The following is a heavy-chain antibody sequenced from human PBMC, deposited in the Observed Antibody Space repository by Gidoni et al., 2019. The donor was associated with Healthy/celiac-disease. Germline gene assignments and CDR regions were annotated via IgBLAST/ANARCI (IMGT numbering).Heavy chain of an antibody. D-gene: IGHD6-19*01. CDR1: GGSISSGGYY. J-gene: IGHJ4*02. Sequence: QVQLQESGPGLVKPSQTLSLTCTVSGGSISSGGYYWSWIRQHPGKGLEWIGYIYYSGSTYYHPSLKSRVTISVDTSKNQFSLKLSSVTAADTAVYYCARDNRGSGSLDYWGQGTLVTVSS. CDR3: ARDNRGSGSLDY. V-gene: IGHV4-31*03. CDR2: IYYSGST.